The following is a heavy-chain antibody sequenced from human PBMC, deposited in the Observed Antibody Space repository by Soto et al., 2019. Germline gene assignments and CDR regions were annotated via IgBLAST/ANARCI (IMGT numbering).Heavy chain of an antibody. J-gene: IGHJ4*02. D-gene: IGHD4-4*01. CDR2: IYYSGST. V-gene: IGHV4-39*01. CDR3: ARHEGRHSNYFDY. CDR1: GGSISSSSYY. Sequence: SETLSLTCTVSGGSISSSSYYWGWIRQPPGKGLEWIGSIYYSGSTYYNPSLKSRVTISVDTSKNQFSLKLSSVTAADTAVYYCARHEGRHSNYFDYWGQGTLVTVSS.